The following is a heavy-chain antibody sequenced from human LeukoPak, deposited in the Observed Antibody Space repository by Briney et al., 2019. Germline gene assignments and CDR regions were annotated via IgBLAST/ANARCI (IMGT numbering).Heavy chain of an antibody. J-gene: IGHJ4*02. V-gene: IGHV3-48*02. CDR1: GFTFSSYS. CDR2: ISTSGSTT. CDR3: ARGRSGSGSYYFDY. D-gene: IGHD3-10*01. Sequence: PGGSLRLSCAASGFTFSSYSMNWVRQAPGKGLEWVSYISTSGSTTYDADSVKGRFTISRDNAKNSLYLQMNSLRDEDTTVYYCARGRSGSGSYYFDYWGQGTLVTVSS.